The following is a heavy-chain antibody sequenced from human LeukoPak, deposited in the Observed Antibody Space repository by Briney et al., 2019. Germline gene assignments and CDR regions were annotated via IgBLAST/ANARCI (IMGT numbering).Heavy chain of an antibody. CDR3: ARSGSLGDYFDY. Sequence: GGSLRLSGSGYGFTFSSYSMKWVRQAPGKGREWVSSISSSSSYIYYADSVKGRFTISRDNAKTSLYLQMNSLRAEDTAVYYCARSGSLGDYFDYWGQGTLVTVSS. V-gene: IGHV3-21*01. J-gene: IGHJ4*02. D-gene: IGHD2-15*01. CDR2: ISSSSSYI. CDR1: GFTFSSYS.